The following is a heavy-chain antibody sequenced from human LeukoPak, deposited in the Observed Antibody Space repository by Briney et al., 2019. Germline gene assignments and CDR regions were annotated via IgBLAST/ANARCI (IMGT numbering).Heavy chain of an antibody. V-gene: IGHV3-53*04. CDR3: ARDSTDGGSYRLE. J-gene: IGHJ4*02. Sequence: GGSLRLSCAASGFTVRTNYMSWIRQAPGGGLEWVSIIHASGNTYYAESVKGRFTISRHSSDNMLYLQMNSLRPDDTAIYYCARDSTDGGSYRLEWGQGTLVTVSS. CDR2: IHASGNT. D-gene: IGHD3-16*02. CDR1: GFTVRTNY.